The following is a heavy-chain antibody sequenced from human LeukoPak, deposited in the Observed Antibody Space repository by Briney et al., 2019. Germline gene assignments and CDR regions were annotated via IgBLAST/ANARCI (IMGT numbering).Heavy chain of an antibody. V-gene: IGHV5-51*01. CDR3: GRRGISPYREFDY. J-gene: IGHJ4*02. D-gene: IGHD1-26*01. CDR1: GYSFTSYW. Sequence: GGSLQISFKGSGYSFTSYWIGWVRPVPGKGLGWMGIIYPSDSTTRYSPSFQGELTIPADKPISPAYLQWSSLKASDTAIYYCGRRGISPYREFDYWGQGTLVTVSS. CDR2: IYPSDSTT.